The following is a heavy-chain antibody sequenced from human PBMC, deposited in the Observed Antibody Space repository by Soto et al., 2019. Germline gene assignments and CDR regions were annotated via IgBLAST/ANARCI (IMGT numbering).Heavy chain of an antibody. CDR3: ARWGALRHYYYYGMDV. J-gene: IGHJ6*02. CDR1: GGTFSSYA. Sequence: QVQLLQSGAEVKKPGSSVKVSCKASGGTFSSYAISWVRQAPGQGLEWMGGIIPIFGTANYAQNFQGRVTITADESTSTAYMELSSLRSEDTAVYYCARWGALRHYYYYGMDVWGQGTTVTVSS. V-gene: IGHV1-69*12. D-gene: IGHD3-16*01. CDR2: IIPIFGTA.